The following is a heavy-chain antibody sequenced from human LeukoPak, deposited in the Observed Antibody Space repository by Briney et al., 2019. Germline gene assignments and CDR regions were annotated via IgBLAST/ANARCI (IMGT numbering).Heavy chain of an antibody. V-gene: IGHV4-31*03. CDR1: GGSISSGGVC. D-gene: IGHD1-26*01. J-gene: IGHJ4*02. CDR2: ISYSGST. Sequence: SQTLSLTCTVSGGSISSGGVCRNWIRQHPEKGLEWIGYISYSGSTYYNPSLKSRIAISVDTSKNQFSLRLSSVTAADTAVYFWWEGFPTLGYGWDSWGQGTLVTVSS. CDR3: WEGFPTLGYGWDS.